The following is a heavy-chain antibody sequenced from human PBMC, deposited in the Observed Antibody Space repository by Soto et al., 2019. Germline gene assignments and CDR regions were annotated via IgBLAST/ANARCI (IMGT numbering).Heavy chain of an antibody. D-gene: IGHD2-21*02. V-gene: IGHV5-51*01. J-gene: IGHJ6*02. CDR1: GYSFTSYW. CDR3: ARAGYCGGNCYSYYYYYGMDV. Sequence: GESLKISCKGSGYSFTSYWIVWVRQMPGKGLEWMGIIYPGDSDTRYSPSFQGQVTISDDKSISTAYLQWSSLKASDIAMYYCARAGYCGGNCYSYYYYYGMDVWGQGTTVTVSS. CDR2: IYPGDSDT.